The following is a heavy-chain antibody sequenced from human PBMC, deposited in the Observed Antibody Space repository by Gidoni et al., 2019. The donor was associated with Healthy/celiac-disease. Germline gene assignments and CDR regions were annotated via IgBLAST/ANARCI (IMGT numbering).Heavy chain of an antibody. CDR2: IYYSGST. D-gene: IGHD3-9*01. CDR1: GGSISRGGYY. J-gene: IGHJ6*02. V-gene: IGHV4-31*03. Sequence: QVQLQESGPGLVKPSQTLSLTCTVSGGSISRGGYYWSWIRQHPGKGLEWIGYIYYSGSTYYNPSLKRRVTISVDTSKNQFSLKLSSVTAADTAVYYCATNSPSLRFDWLLVDNYYYYGMDVWGQVTTVTVSS. CDR3: ATNSPSLRFDWLLVDNYYYYGMDV.